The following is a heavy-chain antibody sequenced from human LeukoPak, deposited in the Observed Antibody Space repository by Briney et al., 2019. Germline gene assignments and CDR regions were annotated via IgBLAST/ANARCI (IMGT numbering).Heavy chain of an antibody. CDR3: ARHSIYPPTYSSGQELDY. CDR2: IYYSGST. D-gene: IGHD6-19*01. J-gene: IGHJ4*02. Sequence: SETLSLTCTVSGGFISSYYWSWIRQPPGKGLEWIGYIYYSGSTNYNPSLKSRVTISVDASKNQFSLRLSSVTAADTAVYYCARHSIYPPTYSSGQELDYWGQGTLVTVSS. V-gene: IGHV4-59*08. CDR1: GGFISSYY.